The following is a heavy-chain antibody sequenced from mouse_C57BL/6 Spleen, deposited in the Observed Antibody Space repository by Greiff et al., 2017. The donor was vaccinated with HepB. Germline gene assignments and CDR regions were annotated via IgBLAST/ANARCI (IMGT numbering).Heavy chain of an antibody. J-gene: IGHJ2*01. D-gene: IGHD2-1*01. CDR3: AREMGNYPRDY. V-gene: IGHV1-61*01. CDR1: GYTFTSYW. CDR2: IYPSDSET. Sequence: QVQLQQPGAELVRPGSSVKLSCKASGYTFTSYWMDWVKQRPGQGLEWIGNIYPSDSETHYNQKFKDKATLTVDKSSSTAYMQLSSLTSEDSAVYYCAREMGNYPRDYWGQGTTLTVSS.